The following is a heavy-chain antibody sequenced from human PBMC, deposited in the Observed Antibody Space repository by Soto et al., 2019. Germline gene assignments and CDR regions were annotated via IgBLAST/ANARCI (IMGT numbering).Heavy chain of an antibody. CDR2: ISYDGSNK. J-gene: IGHJ6*02. CDR3: AKEGSIVPRGYGMDV. V-gene: IGHV3-30*18. Sequence: PGGSLRLSCAASVFTVSSDGMHWVRQAPGKGLEWVAVISYDGSNKYYADSVKGRFTISRDNSKNTLYLQMNSLRAEDTAVYYCAKEGSIVPRGYGMDVWGQGTTVTVSS. D-gene: IGHD2-8*01. CDR1: VFTVSSDG.